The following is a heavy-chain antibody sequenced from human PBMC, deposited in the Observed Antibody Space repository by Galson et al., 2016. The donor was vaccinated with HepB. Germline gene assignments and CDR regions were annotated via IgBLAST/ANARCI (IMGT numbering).Heavy chain of an antibody. CDR3: ARLRGGYFDY. CDR1: GFTFSNYA. CDR2: ISGSGNST. J-gene: IGHJ4*02. D-gene: IGHD2-15*01. V-gene: IGHV3-23*01. Sequence: SLRLSCAASGFTFSNYAMSWVRQAPGKGLEWVSGISGSGNSTYYADSVKGRFTISRDNSKNTLYLQTNSLRADDTAVYHCARLRGGYFDYWGQGTLVTVSS.